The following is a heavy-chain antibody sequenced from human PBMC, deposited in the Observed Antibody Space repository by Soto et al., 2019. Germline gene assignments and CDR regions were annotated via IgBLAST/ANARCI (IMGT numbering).Heavy chain of an antibody. CDR3: AGDLGSSWYREYFQH. V-gene: IGHV3-48*01. D-gene: IGHD6-13*01. CDR1: DLTFVNYG. J-gene: IGHJ1*01. Sequence: GRPLRLSYRVSDLTFVNYGMNRVRKDQRKGLEWVSYISSSSSTIYYADSVKGRFTISRDNAKNSLYLQMNSLRAEDTSVYYCAGDLGSSWYREYFQHRGQRTLVTVSS. CDR2: ISSSSSTI.